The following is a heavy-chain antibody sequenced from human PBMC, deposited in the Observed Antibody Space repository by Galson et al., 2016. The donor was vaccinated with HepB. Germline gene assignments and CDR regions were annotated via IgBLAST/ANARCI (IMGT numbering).Heavy chain of an antibody. V-gene: IGHV4-31*03. J-gene: IGHJ6*02. CDR1: GGSISSGYYY. CDR3: ARDHCTSGVCYSSPWYYGMDV. Sequence: TLSLTCTVSGGSISSGYYYWSWIRQLPGKGLEWIGYISYSGSTDYNPSLQSRVTISADTSKNQFSLQLTSVTAADTAIYYCARDHCTSGVCYSSPWYYGMDVWGQGTTVTVSS. D-gene: IGHD2-8*01. CDR2: ISYSGST.